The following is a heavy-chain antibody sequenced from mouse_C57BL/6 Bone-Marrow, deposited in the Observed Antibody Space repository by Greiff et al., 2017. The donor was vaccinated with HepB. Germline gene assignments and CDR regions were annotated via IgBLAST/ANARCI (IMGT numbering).Heavy chain of an antibody. CDR1: GFSLTSYG. Sequence: VQLQQSGPGLVQPSQSLSITCTVSGFSLTSYGVHWVRQSPGQGLEWLGVIWRGGSTDYNAAFISRLSISKDNSKNQVFFKMNSLQADDTAIYYCARDDYYGSIHVGFAYWGQGTLVTVSA. J-gene: IGHJ3*01. CDR2: IWRGGST. D-gene: IGHD1-1*01. CDR3: ARDDYYGSIHVGFAY. V-gene: IGHV2-2*01.